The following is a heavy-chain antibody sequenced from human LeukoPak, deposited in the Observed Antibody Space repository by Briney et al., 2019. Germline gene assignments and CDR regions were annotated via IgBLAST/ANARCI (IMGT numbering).Heavy chain of an antibody. J-gene: IGHJ4*02. CDR1: GFPFTSGFY. CDR3: ARQGPYCGGDCSNYFDF. Sequence: SETLSLTCAVSGFPFTSGFYWGWIRQPPGKGLEWIGSFYHSGSTYYNPSLKSRVTISVDTSKNQFSLNLRSVTATDTAVYYCARQGPYCGGDCSNYFDFWGQGTLVTVSS. D-gene: IGHD2-21*01. V-gene: IGHV4-38-2*01. CDR2: FYHSGST.